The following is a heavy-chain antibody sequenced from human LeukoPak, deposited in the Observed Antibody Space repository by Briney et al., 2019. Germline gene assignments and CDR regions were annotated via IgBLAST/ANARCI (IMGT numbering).Heavy chain of an antibody. CDR1: GFTYSNYC. J-gene: IGHJ4*02. CDR3: VRLLNTYY. Sequence: PGGSLRLSCAASGFTYSNYCMHWVRQAPGKGVVWVSRINADGSVTDYVDSVKGRFTISRDNTKNTVYLQMNSLRAEDRAVYYCVRLLNTYYWGQGTLVTVSS. CDR2: INADGSVT. V-gene: IGHV3-74*01. D-gene: IGHD1-26*01.